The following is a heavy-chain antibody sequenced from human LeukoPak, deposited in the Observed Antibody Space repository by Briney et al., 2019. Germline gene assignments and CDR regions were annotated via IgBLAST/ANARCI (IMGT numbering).Heavy chain of an antibody. CDR2: IDWDDDK. V-gene: IGHV2-70*11. J-gene: IGHJ4*02. D-gene: IGHD3-10*01. Sequence: SGPALVKPTQTLTLTCTFSGFSLSTSGMCVSRIRQPPGKALEWLARIDWDDDKYYSTSLKTRLTISKDTSKNQVVLTMTNMDPVDTATYYCARIRRVYGSGSPLDYWGQGTLVTVSS. CDR3: ARIRRVYGSGSPLDY. CDR1: GFSLSTSGMC.